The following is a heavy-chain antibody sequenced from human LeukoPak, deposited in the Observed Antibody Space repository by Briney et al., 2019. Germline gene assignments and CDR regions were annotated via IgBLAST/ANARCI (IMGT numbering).Heavy chain of an antibody. Sequence: GGSLRLSCAVSGFPFSIYEMSWVRQAPGKGLEWVSNIGSSGAAIYYADSVRGRFTISRDNAKNSLYLQMNSLRAEDTAVYYCALLAVASDLDYWGQGALVTVSS. CDR3: ALLAVASDLDY. CDR2: IGSSGAAI. D-gene: IGHD6-19*01. CDR1: GFPFSIYE. V-gene: IGHV3-48*03. J-gene: IGHJ4*02.